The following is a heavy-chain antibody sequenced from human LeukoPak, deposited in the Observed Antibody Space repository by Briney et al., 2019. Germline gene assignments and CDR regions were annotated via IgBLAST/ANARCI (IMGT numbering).Heavy chain of an antibody. D-gene: IGHD3-3*01. J-gene: IGHJ4*02. CDR3: AKDSGYDFWSGSIDY. CDR2: ISYDGSNK. V-gene: IGHV3-30*18. Sequence: PGGSLRLSCAASGFTFSSYGMHWVRQAPGKGLEWVAVISYDGSNKYYADSVKGRFTISRDNSKNTLYLQMNSLRAEDTAVYYCAKDSGYDFWSGSIDYWGQGTLVTVSS. CDR1: GFTFSSYG.